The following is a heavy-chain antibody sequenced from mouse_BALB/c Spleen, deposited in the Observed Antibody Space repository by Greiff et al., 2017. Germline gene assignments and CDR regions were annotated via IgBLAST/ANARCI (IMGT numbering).Heavy chain of an antibody. Sequence: EVKLMESGGGLVKPGGSLKLSCAASGFTFSSYAMSWVRQTPEKRLEWVASISSGGSTYYPDSVKGRFTISRDNARNILYLQMSSLRSEDTAMYYCARGYYYGSSYGYFDVWGAGTTVTVSS. D-gene: IGHD1-1*01. V-gene: IGHV5-6-5*01. CDR1: GFTFSSYA. CDR3: ARGYYYGSSYGYFDV. CDR2: ISSGGST. J-gene: IGHJ1*01.